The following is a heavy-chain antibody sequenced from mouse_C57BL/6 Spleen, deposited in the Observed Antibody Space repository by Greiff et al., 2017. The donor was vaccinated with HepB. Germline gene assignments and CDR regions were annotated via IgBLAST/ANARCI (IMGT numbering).Heavy chain of an antibody. CDR3: ARAGNYYGYFDY. CDR1: GFTFSSYA. J-gene: IGHJ2*01. CDR2: ISDGGSYT. Sequence: EVKVVESGGGLVKPGGSLKLSCAASGFTFSSYAMSWVRQTPEKRLEWVATISDGGSYTYYPDNVKGRFTISRDNAKNNLYLQMSHLKSEDTAMYYCARAGNYYGYFDYWGQGTTLTVSS. D-gene: IGHD1-1*01. V-gene: IGHV5-4*03.